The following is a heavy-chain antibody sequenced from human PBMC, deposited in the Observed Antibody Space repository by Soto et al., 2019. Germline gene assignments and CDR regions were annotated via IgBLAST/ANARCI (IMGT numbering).Heavy chain of an antibody. CDR1: GGSISSSSFY. D-gene: IGHD2-2*01. J-gene: IGHJ4*02. CDR3: VGPRTASSSGYFDY. Sequence: PSETLSLTCTVSGGSISSSSFYWGWIRQPPGKGPEWIGSVYYSGSTYYNPSLKSRLTISIDTSRNQFSLILSSVTAADTAVYYCVGPRTASSSGYFDYWGQGTLVTVSS. CDR2: VYYSGST. V-gene: IGHV4-39*01.